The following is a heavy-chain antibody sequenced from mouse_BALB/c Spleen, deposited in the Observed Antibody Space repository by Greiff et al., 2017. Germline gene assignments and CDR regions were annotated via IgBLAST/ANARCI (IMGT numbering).Heavy chain of an antibody. Sequence: VQLQESGAELVRPGTSVKISCKASGYTFTNYWLGWVKQRPGHGLEWIGDIYPGGGYTNYNEKFKGKATLTADTSSSTAYMQLSSLTSEDSAVYFCARGGENDYDARADWGQGTTLTVSS. CDR3: ARGGENDYDARAD. D-gene: IGHD2-4*01. V-gene: IGHV1-63*02. J-gene: IGHJ2*01. CDR2: IYPGGGYT. CDR1: GYTFTNYW.